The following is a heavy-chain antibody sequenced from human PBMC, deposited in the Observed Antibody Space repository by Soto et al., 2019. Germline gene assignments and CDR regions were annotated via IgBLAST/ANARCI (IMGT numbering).Heavy chain of an antibody. CDR2: ISGAGDSP. V-gene: IGHV3-23*01. CDR3: AKGGDYDLDFDS. J-gene: IGHJ4*02. CDR1: GFTFRSTA. D-gene: IGHD4-17*01. Sequence: ESGGGLVQPGGSLRLSCAASGFTFRSTAMSWVRQPPGKGLEWVSAISGAGDSPFYADSVKGRFTISRDNSNNMLYLQINGLRAEDTAMYYCAKGGDYDLDFDSWGQGTPVTVSS.